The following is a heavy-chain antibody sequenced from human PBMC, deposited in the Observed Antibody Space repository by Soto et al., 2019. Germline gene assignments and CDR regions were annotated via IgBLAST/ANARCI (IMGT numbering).Heavy chain of an antibody. Sequence: GGSLRLSCAASGFIFSNYGMHWVRQAPGKGLEWVALIYYDGSYENYADSVKGRFTISRDNSKNTLYLQMNSLRAEDTAVYYCAKVGPAMEDWGQGTLVTVSS. V-gene: IGHV3-33*06. J-gene: IGHJ4*02. CDR3: AKVGPAMED. CDR2: IYYDGSYE. CDR1: GFIFSNYG. D-gene: IGHD5-18*01.